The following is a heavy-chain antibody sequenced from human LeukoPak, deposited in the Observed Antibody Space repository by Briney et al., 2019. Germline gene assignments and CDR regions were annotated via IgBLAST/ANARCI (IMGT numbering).Heavy chain of an antibody. CDR1: GGSICSGGYY. CDR3: ARPMIVGDDAFDI. D-gene: IGHD3-22*01. J-gene: IGHJ3*02. V-gene: IGHV4-31*03. CDR2: IYYSGST. Sequence: SQTLSLTCTVSGGSICSGGYYWSWIRQHPGKGLEWIGYIYYSGSTYYNPSLKSRVTISVDTSKNQFSLKLSSVTAADTAVYYCARPMIVGDDAFDIWGQGTMVTVSS.